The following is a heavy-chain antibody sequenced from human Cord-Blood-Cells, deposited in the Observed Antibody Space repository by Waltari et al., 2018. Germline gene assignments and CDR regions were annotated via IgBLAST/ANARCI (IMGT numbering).Heavy chain of an antibody. Sequence: QVQLQESGPGLVKPSETLSLTCTVSGCSISSYYWSWIRQPAGKGLEWIGGIYTSGSTNYNTSLKGRVTMSGDTSKNQFSLKLSSVNAADTAVYYCARVDNDCSSTSFYTWWFDPWGQGTLVTVSS. CDR2: IYTSGST. D-gene: IGHD2-2*02. V-gene: IGHV4-4*07. CDR1: GCSISSYY. J-gene: IGHJ5*02. CDR3: ARVDNDCSSTSFYTWWFDP.